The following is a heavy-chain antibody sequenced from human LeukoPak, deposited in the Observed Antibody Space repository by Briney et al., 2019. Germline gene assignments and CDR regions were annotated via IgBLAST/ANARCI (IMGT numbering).Heavy chain of an antibody. V-gene: IGHV3-30*02. J-gene: IGHJ4*02. CDR2: IRYDGSNK. CDR3: AKDVGGSYYGYFDY. Sequence: GGSLRLSCAASGFTFSSYGMHWVRQAPGKGLEWVAFIRYDGSNKYYADSVKGRFTISRDNSKNTLYLQMNSLRAEGTAVYYCAKDVGGSYYGYFDYWGQGILVTVSS. CDR1: GFTFSSYG. D-gene: IGHD1-26*01.